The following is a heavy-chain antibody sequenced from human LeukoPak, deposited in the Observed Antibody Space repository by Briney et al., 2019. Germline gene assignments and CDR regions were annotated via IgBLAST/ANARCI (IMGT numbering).Heavy chain of an antibody. D-gene: IGHD2-21*02. CDR3: AKVNRGKRLAVTPIHAFDI. V-gene: IGHV1-8*03. CDR1: GYTFTSYD. Sequence: ASVKVSCKASGYTFTSYDINWVRQATGQRLEWMGWMNPNSGNTGYAQKFQGRVTITRNTSISTAYMELSSLRSEDTAVYYCAKVNRGKRLAVTPIHAFDIWGQGTMVTVSS. J-gene: IGHJ3*02. CDR2: MNPNSGNT.